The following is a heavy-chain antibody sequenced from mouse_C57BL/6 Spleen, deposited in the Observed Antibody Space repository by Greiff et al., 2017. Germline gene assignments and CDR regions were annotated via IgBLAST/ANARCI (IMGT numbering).Heavy chain of an antibody. CDR1: GYTFTDYY. CDR2: INPNNGGT. Sequence: EVQLQQSGPELVKPGASVKISCKASGYTFTDYYMNWVKQSHGKSLEWIGDINPNNGGTSYNQKFKGKATLTVDKSSSTAYMELRSLTSEDSAVYYCARGGFYDEAYWGQGTLVTVSA. V-gene: IGHV1-26*01. J-gene: IGHJ3*01. D-gene: IGHD2-12*01. CDR3: ARGGFYDEAY.